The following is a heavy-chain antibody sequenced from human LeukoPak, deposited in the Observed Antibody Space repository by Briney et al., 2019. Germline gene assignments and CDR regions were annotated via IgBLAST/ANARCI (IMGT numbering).Heavy chain of an antibody. Sequence: SETLSLTCTVSGGSISSGGYYWSWIRQPPGKGLEWIGYIYHSGSTYYNPSLKSRVTISVDRSKNQFSLKLSSVTAADTAVYYCARGRTGLADYWGQGTLVTVSS. CDR3: ARGRTGLADY. J-gene: IGHJ4*02. D-gene: IGHD1-14*01. V-gene: IGHV4-30-2*01. CDR2: IYHSGST. CDR1: GGSISSGGYY.